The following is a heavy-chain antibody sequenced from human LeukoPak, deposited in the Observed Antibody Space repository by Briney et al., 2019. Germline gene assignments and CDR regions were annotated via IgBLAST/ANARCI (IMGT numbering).Heavy chain of an antibody. CDR1: GGSISSSSDY. CDR2: IYYTGST. V-gene: IGHV4-39*01. D-gene: IGHD2-15*01. CDR3: ARHGGGDIVVVVVATLDAFDI. J-gene: IGHJ3*02. Sequence: PSETLSLTCTVSGGSISSSSDYWRRIRQPPGKGLEWIGSIYYTGSTHYNPSLKSRVTISVDTSKNQFSLRLSSVTAADTAVYYCARHGGGDIVVVVVATLDAFDIWGQGTMVTVSS.